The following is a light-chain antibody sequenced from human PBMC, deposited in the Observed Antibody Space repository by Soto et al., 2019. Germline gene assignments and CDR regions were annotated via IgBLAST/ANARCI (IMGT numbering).Light chain of an antibody. CDR1: QTIISW. V-gene: IGKV1-5*03. CDR3: QHYNSYSGA. Sequence: DIQITQSPSTLSGSVGDRVTIACRASQTIISWLAWYQQKPGKAPKLLIYKASTLKSGVPSRFSGSGSGTEFTLTISSLQPDDFATYYCQHYNSYSGAFGQGTKVDIK. J-gene: IGKJ1*01. CDR2: KAS.